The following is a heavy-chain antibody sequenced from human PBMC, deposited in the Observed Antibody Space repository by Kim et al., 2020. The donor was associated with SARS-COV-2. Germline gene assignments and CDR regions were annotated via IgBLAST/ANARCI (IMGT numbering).Heavy chain of an antibody. J-gene: IGHJ5*02. Sequence: SETLSLTCAVYGGSFSGYYWSWIRQPPGKGLEWIGEINHSGSTNYNPSLKSRVTISVDTSKNQFSLKLSSVTAADTAVYYCARGRGSGNFDPWGQGTLVT. CDR1: GGSFSGYY. CDR3: ARGRGSGNFDP. CDR2: INHSGST. D-gene: IGHD6-19*01. V-gene: IGHV4-34*01.